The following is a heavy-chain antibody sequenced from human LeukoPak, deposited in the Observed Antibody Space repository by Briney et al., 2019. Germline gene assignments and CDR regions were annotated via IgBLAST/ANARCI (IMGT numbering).Heavy chain of an antibody. V-gene: IGHV3-23*01. CDR1: GFTFSSYG. D-gene: IGHD1-26*01. CDR3: AKDPLPKVGATPPFDY. Sequence: GGSLRLSCAASGFTFSSYGMHWVRQAPGKGLEWVSAISGSGGSTYYADSVKGRFTISRDNSKNTLYLQMNSLRAEDTAVYYCAKDPLPKVGATPPFDYWGQGTLVTVSS. J-gene: IGHJ4*02. CDR2: ISGSGGST.